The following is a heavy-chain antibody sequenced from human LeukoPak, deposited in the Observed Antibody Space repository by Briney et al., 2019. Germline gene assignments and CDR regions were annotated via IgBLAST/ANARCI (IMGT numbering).Heavy chain of an antibody. V-gene: IGHV1-3*01. CDR1: GYTFTSYA. Sequence: GASVKVSCKASGYTFTSYAMHWVRQAPGQRLEWMGWINAGNGNTKYSQKFQGRVTITRDTSASTAYMELGSLRSEDTAVYYCARDVPKWYYYGSGSYTFDPWGQGTLVTVSS. J-gene: IGHJ5*02. D-gene: IGHD3-10*01. CDR2: INAGNGNT. CDR3: ARDVPKWYYYGSGSYTFDP.